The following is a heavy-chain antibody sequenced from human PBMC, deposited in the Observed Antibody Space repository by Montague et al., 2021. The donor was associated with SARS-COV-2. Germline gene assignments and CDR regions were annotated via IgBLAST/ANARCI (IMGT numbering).Heavy chain of an antibody. CDR3: VRYSGWFYFDF. CDR1: GDSVSSNSVA. V-gene: IGHV6-1*01. J-gene: IGHJ4*02. Sequence: CAISGDSVSSNSVARSWIRQSPSRGLEWLGRTYYRSKWYSDYAPSVRGRLTVNPGASKNEFSLELNYVTPEDTAVYYCVRYSGWFYFDFWGQGTLVTVSS. D-gene: IGHD6-19*01. CDR2: TYYRSKWYS.